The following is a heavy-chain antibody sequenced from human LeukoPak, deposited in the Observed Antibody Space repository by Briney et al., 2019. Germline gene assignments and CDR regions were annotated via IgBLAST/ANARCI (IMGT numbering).Heavy chain of an antibody. D-gene: IGHD3-10*01. CDR1: GFTFSSYS. Sequence: PGGSLRLSCAASGFTFSSYSMNWVRQAPGKGLEWVSSISSSSSYIYYADSVKGRFTISRDNAKNSLYLQMNSLRTEDTAVYYCARGPPYGSGKFGPFDYWGQGTLVTVSS. CDR3: ARGPPYGSGKFGPFDY. J-gene: IGHJ4*02. CDR2: ISSSSSYI. V-gene: IGHV3-21*04.